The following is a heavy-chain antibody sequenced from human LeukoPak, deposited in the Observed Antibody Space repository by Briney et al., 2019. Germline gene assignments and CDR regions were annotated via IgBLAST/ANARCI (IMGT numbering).Heavy chain of an antibody. J-gene: IGHJ5*02. CDR3: ARDLAAAMPRNWFDP. CDR1: GYTFTGYY. Sequence: ASVKVSCKASGYTFTGYYMHWVRQAPGQGLEWMGWINPNSGGTNYAQKFQGRVIMTRDTSISTAYMELSRLRSDDTAVYYCARDLAAAMPRNWFDPWGQGTLVTVSS. CDR2: INPNSGGT. V-gene: IGHV1-2*02. D-gene: IGHD2-2*01.